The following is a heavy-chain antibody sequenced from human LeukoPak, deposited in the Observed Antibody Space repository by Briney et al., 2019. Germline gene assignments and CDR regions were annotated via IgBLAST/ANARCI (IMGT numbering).Heavy chain of an antibody. V-gene: IGHV1-2*02. CDR3: ARVHATGYFSLDLGY. D-gene: IGHD3-9*01. CDR2: INPNTGGT. J-gene: IGHJ4*02. Sequence: ASVTVSFKASGYTFTGYFMHWVRQAPGQGVDWMGWINPNTGGTKYAQKFQGRVTMTRDTSIGTAYMELSTVTSDDTAVYFCARVHATGYFSLDLGYWGQGTLVTVSS. CDR1: GYTFTGYF.